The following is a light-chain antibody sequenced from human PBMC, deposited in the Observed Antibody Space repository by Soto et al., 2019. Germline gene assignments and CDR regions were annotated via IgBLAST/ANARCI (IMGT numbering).Light chain of an antibody. CDR1: QSVLYSSNNKNY. V-gene: IGKV4-1*01. Sequence: DIVMTQSPDSLAVSLGERATINCKSSQSVLYSSNNKNYLACYQQKPGQPPQLLIYWASTRESGVPDRFSGSGSGKDFTLTISSLHAEDVAVYYCQQYYTTPRTFGQGTKVEIK. CDR2: WAS. J-gene: IGKJ1*01. CDR3: QQYYTTPRT.